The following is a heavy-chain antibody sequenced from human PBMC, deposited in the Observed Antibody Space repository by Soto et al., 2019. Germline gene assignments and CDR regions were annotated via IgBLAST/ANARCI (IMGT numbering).Heavy chain of an antibody. D-gene: IGHD6-13*01. CDR3: AVTMAAAGFDP. CDR1: GYSFTSYW. J-gene: IGHJ5*02. V-gene: IGHV5-10-1*01. CDR2: IDPSDSYT. Sequence: GESLKISCTGPGYSFTSYWISWVRQMPGKGLEWMGRIDPSDSYTNYSPSFQGHVTISADKSISTAYLQWSSLKASDTAMYYCAVTMAAAGFDPWGQGTLVTVSS.